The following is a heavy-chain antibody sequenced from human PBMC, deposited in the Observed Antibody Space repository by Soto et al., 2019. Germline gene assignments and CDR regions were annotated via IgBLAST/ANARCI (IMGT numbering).Heavy chain of an antibody. CDR2: LYYGGRT. Sequence: QVQLQESGPGLVKPSETLSLTCTVSGDSVNSGTYFWSWIRQPPGKALEWIGYLYYGGRTNYNPSLKSRVTISIDTSKNQYPLRLSSVTAGDTAVYYCATGRIYYGSEYWGQGSLVTVSS. CDR3: ATGRIYYGSEY. V-gene: IGHV4-61*01. D-gene: IGHD3-10*01. J-gene: IGHJ4*02. CDR1: GDSVNSGTYF.